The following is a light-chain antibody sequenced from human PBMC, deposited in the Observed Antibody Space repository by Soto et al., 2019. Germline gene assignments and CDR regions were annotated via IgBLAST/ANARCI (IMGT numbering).Light chain of an antibody. V-gene: IGKV1-5*03. J-gene: IGKJ1*01. Sequence: DIQVSQSPSTLSASVGDRVTITRRASQSINGWLAWYQQKQGKAPNLLIYKASTLESGVPSRFRGRGSGTEFTLTVSRLQTDDFATYYCHQYHNFPRTFGQGTQVDIK. CDR2: KAS. CDR3: HQYHNFPRT. CDR1: QSINGW.